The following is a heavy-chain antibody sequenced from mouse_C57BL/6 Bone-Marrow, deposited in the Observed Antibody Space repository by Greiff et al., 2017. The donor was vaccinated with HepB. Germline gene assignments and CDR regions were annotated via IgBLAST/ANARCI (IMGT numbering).Heavy chain of an antibody. V-gene: IGHV1-69*01. CDR3: AREFPYYYGSSYDYAMDY. Sequence: QVQLQQPGAELVMPGASVKLSCKASGYTFTSYWMHWVKQRPGQGLEWIGEIDPSVSYTNYNQKFKGKSTLTVDKSSSTAYMQLSSLTSEDSAVYYCAREFPYYYGSSYDYAMDYWGQGTSVTVSS. CDR2: IDPSVSYT. CDR1: GYTFTSYW. D-gene: IGHD1-1*01. J-gene: IGHJ4*01.